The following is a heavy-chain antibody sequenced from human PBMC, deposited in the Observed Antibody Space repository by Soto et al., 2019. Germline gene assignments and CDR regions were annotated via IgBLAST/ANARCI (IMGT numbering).Heavy chain of an antibody. CDR2: FIPVFGTP. J-gene: IGHJ6*02. V-gene: IGHV1-69*12. CDR3: ARGDATKIVVTTYYGMDV. CDR1: GGSLSNYG. D-gene: IGHD3-22*01. Sequence: QVQLVQSGAEVKKPGSSVKVSCKASGGSLSNYGISWVRQAPGQGLEWMGAFIPVFGTPNYAQKFQDRVTITADESTTTVYMEVRSLTSEDTAVYYCARGDATKIVVTTYYGMDVWGQGTTVTVSS.